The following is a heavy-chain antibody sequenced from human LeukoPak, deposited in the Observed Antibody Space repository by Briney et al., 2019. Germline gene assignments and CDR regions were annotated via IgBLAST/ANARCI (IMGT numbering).Heavy chain of an antibody. CDR1: GFTFSDYY. CDR3: AREGCSGGSCYYNYYYMDV. Sequence: GGSLRLSCAASGFTFSDYYMSWIRQGPGKGLEWVSYISSSGSTIYYADSVKGRFTISRDNSKNSLYLQMNSLRAEDTAVYYCAREGCSGGSCYYNYYYMDVWGKGTTVTVSS. V-gene: IGHV3-11*04. J-gene: IGHJ6*03. CDR2: ISSSGSTI. D-gene: IGHD2-15*01.